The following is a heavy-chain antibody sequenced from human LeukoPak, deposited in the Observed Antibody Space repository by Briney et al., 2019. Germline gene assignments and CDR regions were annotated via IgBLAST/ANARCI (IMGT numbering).Heavy chain of an antibody. J-gene: IGHJ5*02. CDR1: GYSIGSGYY. CDR2: IYHSGST. CDR3: ARGGVVPAAGYNCFDP. V-gene: IGHV4-38-2*01. D-gene: IGHD2-2*01. Sequence: PSETLSLTCAVSGYSIGSGYYWGWIRQPPGKGLEWIGSIYHSGSTYYNPSLKSRVTISVDTSKNQFSLKLNSVTAADTAVYYCARGGVVPAAGYNCFDPWGQGTLVIVSS.